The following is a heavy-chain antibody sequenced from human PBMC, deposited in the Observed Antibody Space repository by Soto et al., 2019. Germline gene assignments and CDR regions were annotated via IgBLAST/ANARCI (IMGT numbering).Heavy chain of an antibody. D-gene: IGHD3-10*01. V-gene: IGHV1-69*02. CDR1: GGTFSSYT. Sequence: QVQLVQSGAEVKKPGSSVKVSCKASGGTFSSYTVSWVRQAPGQGLEWMGRIVPILGVPNYAQRIQGRVTTTADKGTNTAPMELSSLRSEDTAVYYCARHRYADGSGTTTDHWGQGTLVTVSS. J-gene: IGHJ4*02. CDR2: IVPILGVP. CDR3: ARHRYADGSGTTTDH.